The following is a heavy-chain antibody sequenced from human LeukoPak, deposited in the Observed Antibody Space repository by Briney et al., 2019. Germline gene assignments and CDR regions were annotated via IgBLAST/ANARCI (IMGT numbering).Heavy chain of an antibody. CDR3: ARDRWGYSYGGD. CDR2: IKEDGSDK. D-gene: IGHD5-18*01. Sequence: PGGSLRLSCAASGFIFSNYWMSWVRQAPGKGLEWVANIKEDGSDKYYVDSVKGRFTISRDNAKNSLYLQMNSLRAEDTAVYYCARDRWGYSYGGDWGQGTLVTVSS. J-gene: IGHJ4*02. CDR1: GFIFSNYW. V-gene: IGHV3-7*01.